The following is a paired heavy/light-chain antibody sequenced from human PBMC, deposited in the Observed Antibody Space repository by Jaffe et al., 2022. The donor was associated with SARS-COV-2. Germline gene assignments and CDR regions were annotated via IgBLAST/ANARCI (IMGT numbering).Light chain of an antibody. CDR1: SSDVGGYNS. V-gene: IGLV2-14*01. CDR3: ISYTSNPTPYV. CDR2: DVS. Sequence: QSALTQPASVSGSPGQSITISCTGTSSDVGGYNSVSWYQHHPGKAPKLMIYDVSNRPSGVSNRFSGSKSGNTASLTISGLQAEDAADYYCISYTSNPTPYVFGTGTEVTVL. J-gene: IGLJ1*01.
Heavy chain of an antibody. CDR3: ARDPPQGSQVVSGYYFDY. J-gene: IGHJ4*02. Sequence: QVQLVESGGGVVQPGRSLRLSCAASGFTFRSYVMHWVRQTPGKGLEWVAVISKDGNNKYYGDSVKGRFTISRDNSKNTLYLQMDSLRAEDTAVYYCARDPPQGSQVVSGYYFDYWGQGTLVTVSS. CDR2: ISKDGNNK. V-gene: IGHV3-30-3*01. CDR1: GFTFRSYV. D-gene: IGHD3-16*01.